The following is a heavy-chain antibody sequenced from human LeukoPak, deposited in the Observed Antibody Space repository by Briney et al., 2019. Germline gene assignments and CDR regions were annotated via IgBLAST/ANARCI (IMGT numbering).Heavy chain of an antibody. J-gene: IGHJ4*02. CDR3: ARDPDIVATIASSFDY. D-gene: IGHD5-12*01. Sequence: PGGSLRLSCAASGFTFSSYSMNWVRQAPGKGLEWVSYISSSSSTIYYADSVKGRFTISRDNAKNSLYLQMNSLRAEDTAVYYCARDPDIVATIASSFDYWGQGTLVTVSS. V-gene: IGHV3-48*04. CDR1: GFTFSSYS. CDR2: ISSSSSTI.